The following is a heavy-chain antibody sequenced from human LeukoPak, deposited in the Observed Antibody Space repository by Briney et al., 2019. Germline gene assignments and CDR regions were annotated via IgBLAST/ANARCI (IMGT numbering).Heavy chain of an antibody. CDR1: GYTFTAYY. Sequence: GASVKVSCKASGYTFTAYYMHWVRQAPGQGLEWMGWINPNSGGTDYAQKFQGRVTMTRDTSISTVYMELSRLRSDDTAVYYCARDGGWYRLLYWFDPWGQGTLVTVSS. D-gene: IGHD2-2*01. CDR3: ARDGGWYRLLYWFDP. CDR2: INPNSGGT. J-gene: IGHJ5*02. V-gene: IGHV1-2*02.